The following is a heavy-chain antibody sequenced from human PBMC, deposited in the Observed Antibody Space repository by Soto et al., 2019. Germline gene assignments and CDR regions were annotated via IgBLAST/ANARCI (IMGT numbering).Heavy chain of an antibody. CDR1: GGSISSGGYY. V-gene: IGHV4-31*03. CDR2: IYYSGST. Sequence: PSETLSLTCTVSGGSISSGGYYWSWIRQHPGKGLEWIGYIYYSGSTYYNPSLKSRVTISVDTSKNQFPLKLSSVTAADTAVYYCARAGGLRYFDWLLEYYFDYWGQGTLVTVS. CDR3: ARAGGLRYFDWLLEYYFDY. J-gene: IGHJ4*02. D-gene: IGHD3-9*01.